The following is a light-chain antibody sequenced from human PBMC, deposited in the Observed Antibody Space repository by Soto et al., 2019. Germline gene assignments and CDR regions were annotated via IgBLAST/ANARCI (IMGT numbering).Light chain of an antibody. CDR3: QQYNDWWT. Sequence: EIVLTQSPAALSLSPVEIATLSCRASQSVSNNLTWYQQKPGQPPRLLIYGASTRATGVPGRSSGSGSGTEFTLTISSLQSEDFAVYYCQQYNDWWTFGQGTKVDIK. J-gene: IGKJ1*01. CDR2: GAS. V-gene: IGKV3-15*01. CDR1: QSVSNN.